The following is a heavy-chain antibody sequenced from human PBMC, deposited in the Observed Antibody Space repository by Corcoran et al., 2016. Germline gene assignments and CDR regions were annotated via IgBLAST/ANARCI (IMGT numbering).Heavy chain of an antibody. V-gene: IGHV4-34*01. Sequence: QVQLQQWGAGLLKPSETLSLTCAVYGGSFSGYYWSWIRQPPGKGLEWIGESNHSGSTNYNPSLKSRVTISVDTSKNQFSLKLSSVTAADTAVYYCARTAFRMLYYWFDPWGQGTLVTVSS. D-gene: IGHD2-8*01. CDR3: ARTAFRMLYYWFDP. CDR1: GGSFSGYY. CDR2: SNHSGST. J-gene: IGHJ5*02.